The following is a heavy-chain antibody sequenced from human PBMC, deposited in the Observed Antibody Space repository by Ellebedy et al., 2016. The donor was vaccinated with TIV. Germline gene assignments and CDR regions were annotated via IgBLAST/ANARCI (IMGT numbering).Heavy chain of an antibody. CDR2: IKKKPDNYIT. D-gene: IGHD2-8*02. CDR3: ADLGQGGVEIG. V-gene: IGHV3-72*01. J-gene: IGHJ4*02. Sequence: PGGSLRLSCAASGFMFSEYVMDWIRQAPGKGLEWVGRIKKKPDNYITDYAASVKGRFTISRDDSGSSAFLQMNSLRTEDTAVYYCADLGQGGVEIGWGQGTLVTVSS. CDR1: GFMFSEYV.